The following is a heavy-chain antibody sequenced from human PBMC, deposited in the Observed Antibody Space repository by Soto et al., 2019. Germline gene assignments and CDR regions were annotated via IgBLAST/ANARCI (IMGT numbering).Heavy chain of an antibody. CDR2: IYYSGST. Sequence: QVQLQESGPGLVKPSQTLSLTCTVSGGSISSGDYYWSWIRQPPGKGLEWIGYIYYSGSTYYNPSLKSRVTISVDTSKNQFSLKLSSVTAADTAVYYCARWGCSGGSCYSRWNWFDPWGQGTLVTVSS. CDR3: ARWGCSGGSCYSRWNWFDP. D-gene: IGHD2-15*01. J-gene: IGHJ5*02. CDR1: GGSISSGDYY. V-gene: IGHV4-30-4*01.